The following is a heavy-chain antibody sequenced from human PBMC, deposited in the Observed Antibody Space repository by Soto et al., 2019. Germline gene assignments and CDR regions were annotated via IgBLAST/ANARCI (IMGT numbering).Heavy chain of an antibody. V-gene: IGHV1-69*08. CDR3: ATDRGTVTTRGAFDI. Sequence: QVQLVQSGAEVKKPGSSVKVSCKASGGTFSSYTISWVRQAPGQGLEWMGRIIPILGIANYAQKFQGRVTITADKSTSTAYMELSSLRSEDTAVYYCATDRGTVTTRGAFDIWGQGTMVTVSS. CDR2: IIPILGIA. CDR1: GGTFSSYT. D-gene: IGHD4-17*01. J-gene: IGHJ3*02.